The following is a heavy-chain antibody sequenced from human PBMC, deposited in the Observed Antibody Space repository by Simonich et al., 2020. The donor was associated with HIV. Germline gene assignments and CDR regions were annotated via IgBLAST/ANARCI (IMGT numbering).Heavy chain of an antibody. J-gene: IGHJ4*02. V-gene: IGHV4-59*01. CDR2: IFDTGFT. Sequence: HVQLQESGPGLVKPSETLSLTCTVSGGSISRYYWSWIRQPPGKGLEWIGYIFDTGFTNYTPSLKGRVTSSVDTSKNQFSLKMTSVTAADTAVYYCARAPDYGANVYFDYWGQGTLVTVSS. CDR1: GGSISRYY. D-gene: IGHD4-17*01. CDR3: ARAPDYGANVYFDY.